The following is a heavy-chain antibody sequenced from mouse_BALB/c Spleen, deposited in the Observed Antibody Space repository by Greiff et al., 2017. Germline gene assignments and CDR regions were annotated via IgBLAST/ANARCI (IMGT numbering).Heavy chain of an antibody. CDR3: ARDRSGFAY. CDR1: GFTFSSYA. CDR2: ISSGGSYT. V-gene: IGHV5-9-4*01. Sequence: EVNVVESGGGLVKPGGSLKLSCAASGFTFSSYAMSWVRQSPEKRLEWVAEISSGGSYTYYPDTVTGRFTISRDNAKNTLYLEMSSLRSEDTAMYYCARDRSGFAYWGQGTLVTVSA. J-gene: IGHJ3*01.